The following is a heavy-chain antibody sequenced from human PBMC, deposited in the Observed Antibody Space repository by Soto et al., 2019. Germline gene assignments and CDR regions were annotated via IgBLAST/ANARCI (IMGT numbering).Heavy chain of an antibody. CDR1: GYSFTSYW. J-gene: IGHJ6*02. Sequence: GGSLRLSCKGSGYSFTSYWIGWVRQMPGKGLEWMGIIYPGDSDTRYSPSFQGQVTISADKSISTAYLQWSSLKASDTAMYYCARHDSRNWNDYYYYGMDVWGQGTTVTVSS. CDR3: ARHDSRNWNDYYYYGMDV. CDR2: IYPGDSDT. D-gene: IGHD1-1*01. V-gene: IGHV5-51*01.